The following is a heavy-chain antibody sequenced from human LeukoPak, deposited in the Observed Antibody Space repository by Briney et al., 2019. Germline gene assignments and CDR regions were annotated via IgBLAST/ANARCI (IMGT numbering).Heavy chain of an antibody. CDR3: AADTPVPLAQIDY. CDR2: VRAKTDGGTT. J-gene: IGHJ4*02. D-gene: IGHD2/OR15-2a*01. CDR1: AFTSTNAW. V-gene: IGHV3-15*01. Sequence: GSLRLSCAVSAFTSTNAWTNWVRQAPGKGLEWVCRVRAKTDGGTTEYAAPAKGRFSISRDDSTNTVYLQMNSLITEDTAIYYCAADTPVPLAQIDYWGQGALVTVSS.